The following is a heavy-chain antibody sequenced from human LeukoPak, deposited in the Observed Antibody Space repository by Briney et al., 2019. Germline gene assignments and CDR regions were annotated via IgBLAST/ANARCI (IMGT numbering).Heavy chain of an antibody. CDR3: ARAVRYDSSGYQYYFDY. J-gene: IGHJ4*02. CDR2: IKQDGSEK. D-gene: IGHD3-22*01. V-gene: IGHV3-7*03. CDR1: GFTFSSYW. Sequence: GGSLRLSGAASGFTFSSYWMSWVRQAPGKGLEWVANIKQDGSEKYYVDSVKGRFTISRDNAKNSLYLQMNSLRAEDTAVYYCARAVRYDSSGYQYYFDYWGQGTLVTVSS.